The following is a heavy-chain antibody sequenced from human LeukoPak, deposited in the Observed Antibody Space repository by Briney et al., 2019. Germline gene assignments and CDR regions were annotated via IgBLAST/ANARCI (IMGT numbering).Heavy chain of an antibody. D-gene: IGHD5-24*01. CDR1: GGSFSGYY. CDR2: INHSGST. CDR3: AKGRGYNYWDGFDI. V-gene: IGHV4-34*01. J-gene: IGHJ3*02. Sequence: PSETLSLTCAVYGGSFSGYYWSWIRQPPGKGLEWIGEINHSGSTNYNPSLKSRVTISVDTSKNQFSLKLSSVTAADTAVYYCAKGRGYNYWDGFDIWGQGTMVTVSS.